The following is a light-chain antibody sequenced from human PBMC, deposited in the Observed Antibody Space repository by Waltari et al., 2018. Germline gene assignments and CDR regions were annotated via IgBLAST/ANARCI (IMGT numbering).Light chain of an antibody. V-gene: IGLV3-25*03. Sequence: SNELTQPPSVSVFPGQTVTITCSADALADEYDYCYQQKPGQPPVMIIYKDNERHSPSPDRFSGSSSGTTVTLTISAVQAEDEADYFCQSVDSTDSYPVFGGGTKLTVL. CDR3: QSVDSTDSYPV. CDR2: KDN. J-gene: IGLJ2*01. CDR1: ALADEY.